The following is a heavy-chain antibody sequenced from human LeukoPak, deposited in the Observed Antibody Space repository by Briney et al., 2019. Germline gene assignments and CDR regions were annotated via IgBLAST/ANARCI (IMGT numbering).Heavy chain of an antibody. D-gene: IGHD5-24*01. CDR3: ARDHVGRDGYNPPHY. CDR2: IYTSGST. V-gene: IGHV4-61*02. CDR1: GGSISSGSYY. Sequence: SETLSLTCTVSGGSISSGSYYWSWIRQPAGKALEWIGRIYTSGSTNYNPSLKSRVTISVDTSKNQFSLKLSSVTAADTAMYYCARDHVGRDGYNPPHYWGQGTLVTVSS. J-gene: IGHJ4*02.